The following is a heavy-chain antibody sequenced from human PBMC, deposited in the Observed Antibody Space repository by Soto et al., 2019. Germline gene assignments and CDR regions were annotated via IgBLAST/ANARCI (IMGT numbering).Heavy chain of an antibody. CDR1: GGTFSSYA. CDR2: IIPIFGTA. J-gene: IGHJ3*02. CDR3: ARGGPFIVVVPAAHDAFDI. V-gene: IGHV1-69*01. Sequence: QVQLVQSGAEVKKPGSSVKVSCKASGGTFSSYAISWVRQAPGQGLEWMGGIIPIFGTANYAQKFQGRVTITADESTSTAYMELSSQRSEDTAVYYCARGGPFIVVVPAAHDAFDIWGQGTMVTVSS. D-gene: IGHD2-2*01.